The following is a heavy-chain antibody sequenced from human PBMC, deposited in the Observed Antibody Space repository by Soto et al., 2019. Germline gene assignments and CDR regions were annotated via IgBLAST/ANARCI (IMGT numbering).Heavy chain of an antibody. CDR2: IFPGDSDT. CDR1: GYSFTSYW. V-gene: IGHV5-51*01. Sequence: PGESLKISCEGSGYSFTSYWIGWVRQMPGKGLEWMGIIFPGDSDTRYSPSFQGQVTISADKSISTAYLQWSSLKASDTAMYYCARSVTFGSIYFDYWGQGILVTVSS. J-gene: IGHJ4*02. D-gene: IGHD3-10*01. CDR3: ARSVTFGSIYFDY.